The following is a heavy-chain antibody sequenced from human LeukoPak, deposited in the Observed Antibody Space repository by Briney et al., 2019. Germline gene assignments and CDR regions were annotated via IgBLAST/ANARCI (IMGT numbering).Heavy chain of an antibody. CDR3: ARDLADDSSGYYYYYGMDV. V-gene: IGHV3-66*01. Sequence: GGSLRLSCAASGFTVSSNYMSWVRQAPGKGLEWVSVIYSGGSTYYADSVKGRFTISRGNSKNTLYLQMNSLRAEDTAVYYCARDLADDSSGYYYYYGMDVWGQGTTVTVSS. J-gene: IGHJ6*02. CDR2: IYSGGST. CDR1: GFTVSSNY. D-gene: IGHD3-22*01.